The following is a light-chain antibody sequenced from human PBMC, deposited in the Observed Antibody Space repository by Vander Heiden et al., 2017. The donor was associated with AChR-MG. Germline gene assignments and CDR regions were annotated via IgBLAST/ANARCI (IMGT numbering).Light chain of an antibody. Sequence: DIQMTQSPSTLSSSVGDRVTTTFRASQSISSWLAWYPKKPGKAPKRLIYDASSLKSGVLSAFSSSRCGTEFSLTISSRQPDDFAAYYCQQHNSYPLYTFGQGTKLEIK. V-gene: IGKV1-5*01. CDR1: QSISSW. J-gene: IGKJ2*01. CDR3: QQHNSYPLYT. CDR2: DAS.